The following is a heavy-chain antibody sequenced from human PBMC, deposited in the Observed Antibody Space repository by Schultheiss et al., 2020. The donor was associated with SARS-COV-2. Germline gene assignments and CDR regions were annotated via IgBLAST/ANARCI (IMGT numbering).Heavy chain of an antibody. V-gene: IGHV1-58*02. D-gene: IGHD2-2*01. CDR3: ARGHCSSTSCRSPAQNDY. Sequence: SVKVSCKASGFTFTSSAMQWVRQARGQRLEWIGWIVVGSGNTNYAQKFQERVTITRDMSTSTAYMELRSLRSDDTAVYYCARGHCSSTSCRSPAQNDYWGQGTLVTVSS. CDR1: GFTFTSSA. CDR2: IVVGSGNT. J-gene: IGHJ4*02.